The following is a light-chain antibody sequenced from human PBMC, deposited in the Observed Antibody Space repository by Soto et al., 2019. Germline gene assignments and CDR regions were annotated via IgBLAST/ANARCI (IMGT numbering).Light chain of an antibody. CDR1: QSVRGNN. Sequence: ENVWTQSSVTLSLSPVQKATLSCRANQSVRGNNLAWYQQMPGQAPRLLIFGASSRATGIPDRFSGSGSGTHFTLTINRLAREDFAVYFCQQYGDSPKTFGQGTKVDIK. CDR2: GAS. V-gene: IGKV3-20*01. CDR3: QQYGDSPKT. J-gene: IGKJ1*01.